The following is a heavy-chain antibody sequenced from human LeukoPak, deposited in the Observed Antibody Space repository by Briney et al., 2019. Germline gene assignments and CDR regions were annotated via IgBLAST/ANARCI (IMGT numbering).Heavy chain of an antibody. CDR3: ARDPDYGDYEWDY. V-gene: IGHV3-7*01. D-gene: IGHD4-17*01. CDR1: GFTISSYC. J-gene: IGHJ4*02. Sequence: GGSLRLSCAASGFTISSYCMSRWRRALGEGRQGGANIKQDGSEKYYVDSVKGRFTISRDKAKNSLYLQMNSLRAEDTAVYYCARDPDYGDYEWDYWGQGTLATVSS. CDR2: IKQDGSEK.